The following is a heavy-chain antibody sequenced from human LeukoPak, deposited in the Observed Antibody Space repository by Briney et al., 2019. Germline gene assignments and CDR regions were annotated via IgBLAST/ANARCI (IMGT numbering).Heavy chain of an antibody. J-gene: IGHJ4*02. CDR2: IYYTGST. V-gene: IGHV4-39*01. Sequence: PSGTLSLTCSVSGASISGGTYYWGWIRRPPGKGLEWIGSIYYTGSTYDNPSLKSRVTISVDTSKNQFSLKLSSVTAADTAVYYCARRGGSGRAFDYWGQGTLVTVSS. CDR3: ARRGGSGRAFDY. CDR1: GASISGGTYY. D-gene: IGHD1-26*01.